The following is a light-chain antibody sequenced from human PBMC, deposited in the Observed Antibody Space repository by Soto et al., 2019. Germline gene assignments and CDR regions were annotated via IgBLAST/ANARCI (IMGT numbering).Light chain of an antibody. V-gene: IGKV2-24*01. CDR3: MQATHAPGA. CDR2: KVS. CDR1: QSLVHSDGNTY. J-gene: IGKJ1*01. Sequence: DIVMTQTPLSSPVTLGQPASISCRSSQSLVHSDGNTYLSWLQQRPGQPPRLLISKVSNRFSGVPDRFSGRGAGTDFTLKISRVEPEDVGVYYCMQATHAPGAFGQGTKVEIK.